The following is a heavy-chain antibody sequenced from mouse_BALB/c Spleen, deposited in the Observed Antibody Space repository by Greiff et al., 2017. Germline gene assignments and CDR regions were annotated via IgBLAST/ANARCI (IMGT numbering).Heavy chain of an antibody. CDR2: IRLKSNNYAT. CDR1: GFTFSNYW. CDR3: TRLSTMIYAMDY. J-gene: IGHJ4*01. V-gene: IGHV6-6*02. Sequence: EVMLVESGGGLVQPGGSMKLSCVASGFTFSNYWMNWVRQSPEKGLEWVAEIRLKSNNYATHYAESVKGRFTISRDDSKSSVYLQMNNLRAEDTGIDYCTRLSTMIYAMDYWGQGTSVTVSS. D-gene: IGHD2-4*01.